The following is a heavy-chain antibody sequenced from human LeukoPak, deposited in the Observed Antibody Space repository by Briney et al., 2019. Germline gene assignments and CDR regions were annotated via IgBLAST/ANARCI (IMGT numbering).Heavy chain of an antibody. Sequence: PSETLSLTCTVSGGSISSYYWSWIRQPAGKGLEWIGRIYTSGSTNYNPSLKSRVTISVDTSKSQFSLKLSSVSAADTAVYYCARFADGYNFFDYWGQGTLVTVSS. V-gene: IGHV4-4*07. CDR1: GGSISSYY. CDR2: IYTSGST. D-gene: IGHD5-24*01. CDR3: ARFADGYNFFDY. J-gene: IGHJ4*02.